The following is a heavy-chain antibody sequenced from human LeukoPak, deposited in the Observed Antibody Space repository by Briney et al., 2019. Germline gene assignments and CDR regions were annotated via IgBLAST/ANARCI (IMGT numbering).Heavy chain of an antibody. Sequence: GGSLRLSCAASRFTFSSYWMSWVRQAPGKGREWVANIKQDGSEKYYVDSVKGRFTISRDNAKNSLYLQMNSLRAEDTAVYYCARDSGSLEAFDIWGQGTMVTVSS. J-gene: IGHJ3*02. CDR3: ARDSGSLEAFDI. D-gene: IGHD1-26*01. V-gene: IGHV3-7*01. CDR2: IKQDGSEK. CDR1: RFTFSSYW.